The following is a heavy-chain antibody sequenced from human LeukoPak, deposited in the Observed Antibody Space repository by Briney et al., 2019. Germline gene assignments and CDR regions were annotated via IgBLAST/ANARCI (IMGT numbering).Heavy chain of an antibody. Sequence: NPSETLSLTCTVSGGFIISYYWSWIRQPAGKGLEWIGRIYASGSTNYNPSLKSRVTMSVDTSKNQFSLKLTSVTAADTAVYYCARGPWGSTSLFDYWGQGTLVTVSS. CDR3: ARGPWGSTSLFDY. CDR1: GGFIISYY. V-gene: IGHV4-4*07. D-gene: IGHD6-6*01. J-gene: IGHJ4*02. CDR2: IYASGST.